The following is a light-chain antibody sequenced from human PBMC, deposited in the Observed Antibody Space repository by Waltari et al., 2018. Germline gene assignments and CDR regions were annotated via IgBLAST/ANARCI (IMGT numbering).Light chain of an antibody. Sequence: EIVLTQSPGTLSLSTGERATLSCRASQSVGGTLAWYQQKPGQAPRLLMYGASIRAPGTPDRCSGTGSGTDFSLTISRLEPEDFAVYYCQHYVRLPATFGQGTKVEIK. J-gene: IGKJ1*01. CDR3: QHYVRLPAT. CDR1: QSVGGT. V-gene: IGKV3-20*01. CDR2: GAS.